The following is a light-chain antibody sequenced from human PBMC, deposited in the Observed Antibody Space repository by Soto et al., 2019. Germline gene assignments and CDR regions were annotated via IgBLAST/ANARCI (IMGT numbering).Light chain of an antibody. CDR1: SSDVGGYVY. V-gene: IGLV2-8*01. CDR2: EVN. J-gene: IGLJ2*01. Sequence: QSALTQPPSASGSPGQSVTISCTGTSSDVGGYVYVSWYQQYPGKAPKLMIFEVNKRASGVPDRFSGSKSGNTASLTVSGRQAEDEADYYCSSYAGINTDVIFGGGTKLTVL. CDR3: SSYAGINTDVI.